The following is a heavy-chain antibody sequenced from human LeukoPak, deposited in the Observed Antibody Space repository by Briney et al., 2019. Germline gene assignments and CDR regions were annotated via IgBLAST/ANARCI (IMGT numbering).Heavy chain of an antibody. D-gene: IGHD3-16*01. J-gene: IGHJ4*02. CDR2: TRNKANSYTT. Sequence: SGGSLRLSCAASGFTFSNYWMSWVRQAPGKGLEWVGRTRNKANSYTTEYAASVKGRFTISRDDSKNSLYLQMNSLKTEDTAVYYCARGPKIMITFGGVDYWGQGTLVTVSS. CDR1: GFTFSNYW. V-gene: IGHV3-72*01. CDR3: ARGPKIMITFGGVDY.